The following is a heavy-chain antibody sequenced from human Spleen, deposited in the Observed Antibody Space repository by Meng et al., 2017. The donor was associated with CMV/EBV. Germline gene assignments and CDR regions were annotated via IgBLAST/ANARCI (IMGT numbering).Heavy chain of an antibody. J-gene: IGHJ3*02. CDR3: ARAKRGNACDI. CDR1: GFTLTSYW. Sequence: GESLKISCEASGFTLTSYWMHWVRQAPGKGLVWVSRINNDGSTTNYADSVKGRFTISRDTAKNTVYLQMNSLRAEDTAVYFCARAKRGNACDIWGQGTMVTVSS. V-gene: IGHV3-74*01. CDR2: INNDGSTT.